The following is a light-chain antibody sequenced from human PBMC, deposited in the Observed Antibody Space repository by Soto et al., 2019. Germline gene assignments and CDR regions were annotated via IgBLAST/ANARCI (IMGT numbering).Light chain of an antibody. CDR3: SSDAASNNFYFV. CDR2: EVT. CDR1: SSDGGGYNH. Sequence: QSVLTHPPSASGSPGQSVTISCTGTSSDGGGYNHVSWYQQYPGRAPKLMIYEVTKRPSGVPDRFSGSKSGNTASLTVSGLQAEDEADDYCSSDAASNNFYFVFGGGTKLTV. J-gene: IGLJ3*02. V-gene: IGLV2-8*01.